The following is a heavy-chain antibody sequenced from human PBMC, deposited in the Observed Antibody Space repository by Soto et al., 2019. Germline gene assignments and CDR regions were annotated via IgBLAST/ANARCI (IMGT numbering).Heavy chain of an antibody. Sequence: VQLQESGPGLVQPSQTLSLICTVSGGSINSGGYYWNWIRQHPRTGLEWIGSIFYSGSTYYNPFLRSRVTISADTSDNQFSLTLTSVTAADTAVYFCARGYRPSGYSSSWVFDYWGQGTLVDVSS. D-gene: IGHD6-13*01. CDR1: GGSINSGGYY. V-gene: IGHV4-31*03. J-gene: IGHJ4*02. CDR2: IFYSGST. CDR3: ARGYRPSGYSSSWVFDY.